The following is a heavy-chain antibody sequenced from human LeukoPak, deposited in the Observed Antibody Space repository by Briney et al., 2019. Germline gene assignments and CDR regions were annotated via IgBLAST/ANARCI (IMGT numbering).Heavy chain of an antibody. CDR3: AREAHGSGTYYSDY. Sequence: ASVKVSCKASGYTCTGYYMHWVRQAPGQGLEWMGWINPNSGGTNYAQKFQGRVTMTRDTSITTAYMELSRLRSDDRAVYYCAREAHGSGTYYSDYWGQGTLVTVSS. V-gene: IGHV1-2*02. CDR1: GYTCTGYY. J-gene: IGHJ4*02. CDR2: INPNSGGT. D-gene: IGHD3-10*01.